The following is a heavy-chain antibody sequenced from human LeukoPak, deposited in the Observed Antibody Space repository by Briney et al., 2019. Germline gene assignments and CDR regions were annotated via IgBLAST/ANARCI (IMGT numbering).Heavy chain of an antibody. CDR2: ISGSGGST. D-gene: IGHD3-3*01. V-gene: IGHV3-23*01. J-gene: IGHJ4*02. CDR3: AKSLDFWSGYYTPFDY. Sequence: GGSLRLSCAASGFTFSSYAMSWVRQAPGKGLEWVSAISGSGGSTYYADSVKGRFTISRDNSKNTLYLQMNGLRAEDTAVYYCAKSLDFWSGYYTPFDYWGQGTLVTVSS. CDR1: GFTFSSYA.